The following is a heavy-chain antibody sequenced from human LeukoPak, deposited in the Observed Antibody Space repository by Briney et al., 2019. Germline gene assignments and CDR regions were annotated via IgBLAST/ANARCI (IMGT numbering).Heavy chain of an antibody. CDR3: ARTYSSGWAFFDY. CDR1: GYTFTGYY. CDR2: INPNSGDT. V-gene: IGHV1-2*02. Sequence: ASVKVSCKASGYTFTGYYIYWVRQAPGQGLEWMGWINPNSGDTNYAQKFQGRVTMTRDTSISTAYMELSRLRSDDTAIYYCARTYSSGWAFFDYWGQGNMVTVSS. D-gene: IGHD6-19*01. J-gene: IGHJ4*02.